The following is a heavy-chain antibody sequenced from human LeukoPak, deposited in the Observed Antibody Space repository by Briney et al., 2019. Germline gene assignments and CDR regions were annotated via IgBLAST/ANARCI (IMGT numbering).Heavy chain of an antibody. CDR2: ISASGGST. Sequence: GGSLRLSCAASGFTFSSYAMNWVRQAPGKGLDWVSTISASGGSTYYADSVKGRFTISRDNSKNTLYLQMNSLRAEDTAVYCCARDNTGIAATCDYWGQGTLVTVSS. V-gene: IGHV3-23*01. D-gene: IGHD6-13*01. J-gene: IGHJ4*02. CDR1: GFTFSSYA. CDR3: ARDNTGIAATCDY.